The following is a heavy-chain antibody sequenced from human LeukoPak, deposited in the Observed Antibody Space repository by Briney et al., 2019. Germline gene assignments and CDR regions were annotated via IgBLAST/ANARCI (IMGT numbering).Heavy chain of an antibody. Sequence: ASVKVSCKASRYSFTAYYMHWVRQAPGQGLEWMGWINPNSGVTNYAQKFQGRVTMTRDTSINTAYMELSRLRSDDTAMYYCARDDSSSWSPATYWGQGTLVTVSS. CDR1: RYSFTAYY. CDR2: INPNSGVT. CDR3: ARDDSSSWSPATY. J-gene: IGHJ4*02. D-gene: IGHD6-13*01. V-gene: IGHV1-2*02.